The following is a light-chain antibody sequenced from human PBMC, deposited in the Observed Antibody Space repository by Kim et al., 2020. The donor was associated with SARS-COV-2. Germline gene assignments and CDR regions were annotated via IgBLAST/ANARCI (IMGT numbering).Light chain of an antibody. CDR2: AAS. CDR1: QSVNSW. CDR3: QQYNGYPLT. J-gene: IGKJ4*01. Sequence: DIQMTQSPSSVSASVGDTVTITCRASQSVNSWLAWYQQKPGKAPQLLIYAASGLRSGVPPRFSGSGSGTEFTLTISSLQPDDFATYYCQQYNGYPLTFGGGTKVDIK. V-gene: IGKV1D-16*01.